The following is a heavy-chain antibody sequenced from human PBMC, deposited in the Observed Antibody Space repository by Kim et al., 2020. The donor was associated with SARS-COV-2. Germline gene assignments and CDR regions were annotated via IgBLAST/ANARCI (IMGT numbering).Heavy chain of an antibody. Sequence: GGSLRLSCAASGFPFSSYAMSWVRQAPGKGLEWVSYITGSGGSTYYADSVKGRFTISRDNSKNTLHLQMNSLRAEDTAVYYCAKDPRGDGSGSYSHYFNYWGQGTLVTVSS. CDR3: AKDPRGDGSGSYSHYFNY. V-gene: IGHV3-23*01. D-gene: IGHD3-10*01. J-gene: IGHJ4*02. CDR1: GFPFSSYA. CDR2: ITGSGGST.